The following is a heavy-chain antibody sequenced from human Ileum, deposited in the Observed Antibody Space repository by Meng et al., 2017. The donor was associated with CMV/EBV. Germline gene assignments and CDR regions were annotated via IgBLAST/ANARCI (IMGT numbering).Heavy chain of an antibody. D-gene: IGHD3-3*01. J-gene: IGHJ4*02. CDR2: ISSSGGTI. Sequence: ASGFTFSDYYMSWIRQAPGKGLEWPSYISSSGGTIYYADSVKGRFTISRDNAKNSLHLQMNSLSAEDTAVYYCARSAEWKPYYFDYWGQGTLVTVSS. V-gene: IGHV3-11*04. CDR1: GFTFSDYY. CDR3: ARSAEWKPYYFDY.